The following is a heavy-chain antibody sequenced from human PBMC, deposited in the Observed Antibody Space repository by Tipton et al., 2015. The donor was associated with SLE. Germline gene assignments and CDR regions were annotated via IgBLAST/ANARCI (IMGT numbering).Heavy chain of an antibody. J-gene: IGHJ3*02. CDR3: ARTLGAIAHTVYDAFDI. CDR2: IKGDGSEK. D-gene: IGHD1-26*01. Sequence: SLRLSCAASGFTFSSSWMNWVRQAPGKGLEWVANIKGDGSEKNYVDSVKGRFTISRDNAKNSLYLQMNSLRDEDTALYYCARTLGAIAHTVYDAFDIWGQGKMVTVSS. V-gene: IGHV3-7*01. CDR1: GFTFSSSW.